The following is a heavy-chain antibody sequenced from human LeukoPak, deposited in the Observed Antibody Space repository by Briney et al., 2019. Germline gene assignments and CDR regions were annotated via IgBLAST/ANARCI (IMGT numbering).Heavy chain of an antibody. CDR2: IKQDGSEK. J-gene: IGHJ4*02. D-gene: IGHD6-19*01. CDR1: GFTFSSYW. CDR3: ASVIAVAGTFGEYYFDY. Sequence: GGSLRLSCAASGFTFSSYWMSRVHQAPGKGLEWVANIKQDGSEKYYVDSVKGRFTISRDNAKNSLYLQVNSLRAEDTAVYYCASVIAVAGTFGEYYFDYWGQGTLVTVSS. V-gene: IGHV3-7*01.